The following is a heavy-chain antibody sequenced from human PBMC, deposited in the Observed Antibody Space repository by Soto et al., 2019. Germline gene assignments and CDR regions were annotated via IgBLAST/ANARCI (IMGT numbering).Heavy chain of an antibody. CDR1: GGSFSGYC. Sequence: VQLQKWGAGLLKPSETLSLTCAVYGGSFSGYCWSWISQPPGERLEWVGDICHGGGANYNPSLKSRVSFSMDPSKNQFSLKLNSVMAADTAVYYCAGYSNSWAKCVKHWGRGSRVTVSS. D-gene: IGHD6-13*01. J-gene: IGHJ1*01. CDR3: AGYSNSWAKCVKH. V-gene: IGHV4-34*01. CDR2: ICHGGGA.